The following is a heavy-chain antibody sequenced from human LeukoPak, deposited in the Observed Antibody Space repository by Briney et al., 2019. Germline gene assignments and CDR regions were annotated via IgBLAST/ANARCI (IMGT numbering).Heavy chain of an antibody. V-gene: IGHV1-18*01. CDR2: ISAYNGNT. J-gene: IGHJ6*02. CDR1: GYTFTSYG. CDR3: ARDPGDIVVVPAAIYPDYYYGMDV. Sequence: ASVKVSCKASGYTFTSYGISWVRQAPGQGLKWMGWISAYNGNTNYAQKLQGRVTMTTDTSTSTAYMELRSLRSDDTAVYYCARDPGDIVVVPAAIYPDYYYGMDVGGQGTTVTVSS. D-gene: IGHD2-2*01.